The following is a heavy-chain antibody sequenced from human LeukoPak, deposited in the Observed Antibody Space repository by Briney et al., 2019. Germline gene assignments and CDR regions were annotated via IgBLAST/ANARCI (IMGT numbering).Heavy chain of an antibody. CDR2: INHSGST. CDR1: GGSFSGYY. V-gene: IGHV4-34*01. Sequence: SETLSLTCAVYGGSFSGYYWSWIRQPPGKGLEWIGEINHSGSTNYNPSLKSRVTISVDASKNQFSLKLSSVTAADTAVYYCARGGVGATSPGVEYFDYWGQGSLVTVSS. D-gene: IGHD1-26*01. J-gene: IGHJ4*02. CDR3: ARGGVGATSPGVEYFDY.